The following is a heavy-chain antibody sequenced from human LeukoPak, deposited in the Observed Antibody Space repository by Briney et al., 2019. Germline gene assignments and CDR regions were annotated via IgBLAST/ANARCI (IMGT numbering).Heavy chain of an antibody. Sequence: SETLSLTCTVSGGSISSSSYYWGWIRQPPGKGLEWIGSIYYSGSTYYNPSLKSRVTISVDTSKNQFSLKLSSVTAADTAVYYCARDSEVWFGELSPFDYWGQGTLVTVSS. J-gene: IGHJ4*02. CDR2: IYYSGST. CDR1: GGSISSSSYY. V-gene: IGHV4-39*07. CDR3: ARDSEVWFGELSPFDY. D-gene: IGHD3-10*01.